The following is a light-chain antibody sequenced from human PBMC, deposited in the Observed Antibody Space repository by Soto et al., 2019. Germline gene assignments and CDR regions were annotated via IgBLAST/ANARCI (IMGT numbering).Light chain of an antibody. CDR3: QRYDNLPAYT. V-gene: IGKV1-33*01. J-gene: IGKJ2*01. Sequence: DIQMTQSPSSLSASVGDRVTITCQASQDVSNYLNWYQQKPGKAPKLLIYDASNLETGVPSRFSGSGSGTDFAFTISSLQHEDIATYYCQRYDNLPAYTFGQGTKLEIK. CDR2: DAS. CDR1: QDVSNY.